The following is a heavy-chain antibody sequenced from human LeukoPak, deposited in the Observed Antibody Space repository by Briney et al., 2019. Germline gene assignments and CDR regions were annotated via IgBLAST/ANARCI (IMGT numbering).Heavy chain of an antibody. V-gene: IGHV1-24*01. CDR2: FDPEDGET. Sequence: ASVKVSCKVSGYTLTELSMHWVRQAPGRGLEWMGGFDPEDGETIYVQKFQGRVTMTEDTSTDTAYMELSSLRSEDTAVYYCAKDWPGQDCGGDCYSDYWGQGTLVTVSS. CDR1: GYTLTELS. J-gene: IGHJ4*02. CDR3: AKDWPGQDCGGDCYSDY. D-gene: IGHD2-21*01.